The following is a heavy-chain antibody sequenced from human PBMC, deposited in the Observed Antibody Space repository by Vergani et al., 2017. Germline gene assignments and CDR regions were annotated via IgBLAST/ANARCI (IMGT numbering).Heavy chain of an antibody. Sequence: QVQLQESGPGLVKSSETLSLTCSVSFDSIRNLYCNWIRQPPGKGLEWIGAIHYSENTNYNPSLKTRVTISVDTSKNQCSLTWTSVTASDTAVYYCASDTHSGQRADRWGQGILVTVTS. V-gene: IGHV4-59*11. CDR2: IHYSENT. CDR3: ASDTHSGQRADR. CDR1: FDSIRNLY. J-gene: IGHJ5*02. D-gene: IGHD6-19*01.